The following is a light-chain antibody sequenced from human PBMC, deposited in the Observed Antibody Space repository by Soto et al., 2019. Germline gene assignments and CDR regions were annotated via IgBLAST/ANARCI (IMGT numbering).Light chain of an antibody. J-gene: IGLJ3*02. Sequence: QSALTQPPSASGSPGQSVTISCTGTSSDVGGTKYVSWYQQYPGKAPKLMIHEISKRPSGVPDRFSGSKSGNTASLTVSGLQAEDEADYYCSSYAGNNIWVFGGGTKVTVL. CDR2: EIS. CDR1: SSDVGGTKY. CDR3: SSYAGNNIWV. V-gene: IGLV2-8*01.